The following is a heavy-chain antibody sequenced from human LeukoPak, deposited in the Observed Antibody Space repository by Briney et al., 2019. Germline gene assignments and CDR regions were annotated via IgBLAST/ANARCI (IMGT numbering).Heavy chain of an antibody. D-gene: IGHD5-12*01. CDR3: AKDREGLSSGYDLEYFDY. Sequence: PGGSVRLLCAASGFIFSSFVMNWVRQAPGKGLEWVSAISGGGGTTYYADSVKGRFTISRDNSKNTLFLQMNSLRAEDTAVYYCAKDREGLSSGYDLEYFDYWGQGTLVTVSS. J-gene: IGHJ4*02. V-gene: IGHV3-23*01. CDR2: ISGGGGTT. CDR1: GFIFSSFV.